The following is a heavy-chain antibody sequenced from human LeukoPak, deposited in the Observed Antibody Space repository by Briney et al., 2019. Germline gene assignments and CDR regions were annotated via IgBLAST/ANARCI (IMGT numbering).Heavy chain of an antibody. D-gene: IGHD1-26*01. J-gene: IGHJ4*02. Sequence: PGGSLTLSCAASGFTLDDYAMHWVRQAPGKGLEWVSLISGDGGSTYYADSVKGRFTISRDNSKNSLYLQLNSLRTEDTALYYCAKPIYSGSYPFDYWGQGTLVTASS. V-gene: IGHV3-43*02. CDR3: AKPIYSGSYPFDY. CDR2: ISGDGGST. CDR1: GFTLDDYA.